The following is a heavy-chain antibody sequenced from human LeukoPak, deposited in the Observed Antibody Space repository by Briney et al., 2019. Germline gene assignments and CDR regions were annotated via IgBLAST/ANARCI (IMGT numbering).Heavy chain of an antibody. J-gene: IGHJ4*02. CDR2: INPNSGGT. Sequence: ASVKVSCKASGYTFTGYYMHWVRQAPGQGLEWMGWINPNSGGTNYAQKFQGRVTMTRDTSISTAYMELSRLRSDDTAVYYCARDQVGYIYSGADYWGQGTLVTVSS. D-gene: IGHD5-12*01. CDR1: GYTFTGYY. CDR3: ARDQVGYIYSGADY. V-gene: IGHV1-2*02.